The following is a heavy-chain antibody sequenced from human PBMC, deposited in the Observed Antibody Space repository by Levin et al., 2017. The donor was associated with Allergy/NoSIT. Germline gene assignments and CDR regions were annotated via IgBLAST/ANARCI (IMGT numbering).Heavy chain of an antibody. CDR1: GYNFADHW. V-gene: IGHV5-51*01. CDR2: IQPIDSDT. Sequence: GESLKISCRVSGYNFADHWITWVRQMPGKGLEWLGMIQPIDSDTRYSPSFQGQVTISADRSINTAYPQWSSLKASDTAVYFCARDGYDNDAFDFWGQGTMVTVS. D-gene: IGHD5-24*01. CDR3: ARDGYDNDAFDF. J-gene: IGHJ3*01.